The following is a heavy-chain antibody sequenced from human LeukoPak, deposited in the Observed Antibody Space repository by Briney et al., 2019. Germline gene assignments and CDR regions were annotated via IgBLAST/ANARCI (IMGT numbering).Heavy chain of an antibody. D-gene: IGHD3-10*01. J-gene: IGHJ4*02. CDR3: AKGVRGVIAYYLEY. Sequence: GRSLRLSCAASGFSFSSYVMHWVRQAPGKGLEWVAVISSDGSDKYYADSGKGRFTISSDNSKNQLYLQMNSLRPEDTAVYYCAKGVRGVIAYYLEYWGQGTLVTVSS. V-gene: IGHV3-30*18. CDR1: GFSFSSYV. CDR2: ISSDGSDK.